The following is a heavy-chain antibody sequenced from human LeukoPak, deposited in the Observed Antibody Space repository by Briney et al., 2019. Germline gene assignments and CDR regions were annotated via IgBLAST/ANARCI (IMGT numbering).Heavy chain of an antibody. V-gene: IGHV3-21*01. J-gene: IGHJ4*02. Sequence: PGGSLRLSCAASGFTFSSYSMNWVRQAPGKGLEWVSSISSSSSYIYYADSVKGRFTISRDNAKNSLYLQMNSLRAEDTAVYYCATSAVGAMRFDYWGQGTLVTVSS. CDR2: ISSSSSYI. CDR3: ATSAVGAMRFDY. D-gene: IGHD1-26*01. CDR1: GFTFSSYS.